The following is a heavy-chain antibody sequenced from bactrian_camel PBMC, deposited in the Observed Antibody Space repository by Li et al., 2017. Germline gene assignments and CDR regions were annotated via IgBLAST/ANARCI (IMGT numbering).Heavy chain of an antibody. CDR3: AASRTRWTYYPPLRTSDYNY. CDR2: IDSLGDT. CDR1: RPTFMAYT. V-gene: IGHV3S57*01. D-gene: IGHD1*01. Sequence: QVQLVESGGDSVQAGKSLRLSCVVARPTFMAYTMGWFRQTPEKEREGVAVIDSLGDTQYSESVVGRFTASKDDAESTLYLQMNSLKPEDTAMYYCAASRTRWTYYPPLRTSDYNYWGQGTQVTVS. J-gene: IGHJ4*01.